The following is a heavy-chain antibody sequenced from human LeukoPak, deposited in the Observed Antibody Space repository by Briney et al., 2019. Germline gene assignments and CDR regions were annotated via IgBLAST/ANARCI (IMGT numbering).Heavy chain of an antibody. CDR1: GYTFTVYY. J-gene: IGHJ4*02. Sequence: ASVKVSCKASGYTFTVYYMHWVRQAPGQGLEWMGWINPNSGATNYVQEFQGRVTMTRDTSVTTAYMELSGLRSDDTAVYYCAREGRDFGPHKLAGFDCWGQGTLVTVSS. D-gene: IGHD1-1*01. CDR3: AREGRDFGPHKLAGFDC. V-gene: IGHV1-2*02. CDR2: INPNSGAT.